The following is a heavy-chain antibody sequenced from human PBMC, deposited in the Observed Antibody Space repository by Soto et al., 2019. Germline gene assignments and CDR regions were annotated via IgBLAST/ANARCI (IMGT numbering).Heavy chain of an antibody. CDR3: ARISGYHIAS. CDR1: GASISSTNW. Sequence: QVRLQESGPGLVKPSGTLSLTCSVSGASISSTNWWSWVRQSPGKGLEWIGEIYHSGTTNYNPSVRSRVSISVDRSKNQFSLRLTSVIAADTALYYCARISGYHIASWGQGTLVTVSS. V-gene: IGHV4-4*02. J-gene: IGHJ4*02. D-gene: IGHD3-22*01. CDR2: IYHSGTT.